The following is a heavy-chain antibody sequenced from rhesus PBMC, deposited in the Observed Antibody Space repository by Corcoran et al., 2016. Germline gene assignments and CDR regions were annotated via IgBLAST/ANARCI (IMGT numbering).Heavy chain of an antibody. D-gene: IGHD2-21*01. V-gene: IGHV4S14*01. J-gene: IGHJ6*01. CDR3: ASGWEYCTGSGCYVDGLDS. Sequence: QVQLQESGPGLVKPSETLSLTCAVSGGSISGYYYWSWIRQPPGKGLEWIGSIYGSGGSNYLKPSLKSRVTLSVDTSKNQFSLKLSSVTAADTAVYYCASGWEYCTGSGCYVDGLDSWGQGVVVTVSS. CDR1: GGSISGYYY. CDR2: IYGSGGSN.